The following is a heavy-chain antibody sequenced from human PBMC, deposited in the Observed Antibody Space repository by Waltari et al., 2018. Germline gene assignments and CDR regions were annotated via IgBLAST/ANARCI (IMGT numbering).Heavy chain of an antibody. CDR1: GYTFTGYY. CDR2: INPNSGGT. D-gene: IGHD2-15*01. Sequence: QVQLVQSGAEVKKPGASVKVSCKASGYTFTGYYMHWVRQAPGQGLEWMGWINPNSGGTTYAQKFQGRVTMTRDTSISTAYMELSRLRSDETAVYYCARDLKDIVVVVAGPTPHYGMDVWGQGTTVTVSS. CDR3: ARDLKDIVVVVAGPTPHYGMDV. J-gene: IGHJ6*02. V-gene: IGHV1-2*02.